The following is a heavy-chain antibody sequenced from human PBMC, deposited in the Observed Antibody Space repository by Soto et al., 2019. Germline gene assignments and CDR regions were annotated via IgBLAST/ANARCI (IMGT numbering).Heavy chain of an antibody. D-gene: IGHD3-22*01. CDR2: INHSGST. CDR3: AIGGYDTPNDY. CDR1: GGSFSGYY. V-gene: IGHV4-34*01. Sequence: QVQLQQWGAGLLKPSETLSLTCAVYGGSFSGYYWSWIRQPPGKGLEWIGEINHSGSTNYHPSLKSRVTISVDTSKNQFSLKLSSVTAADTAVYYCAIGGYDTPNDYWGQGTLVTVSS. J-gene: IGHJ4*02.